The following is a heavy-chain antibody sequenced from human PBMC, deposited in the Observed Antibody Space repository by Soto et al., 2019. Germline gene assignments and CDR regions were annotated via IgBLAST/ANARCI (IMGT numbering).Heavy chain of an antibody. CDR1: GGSISSGVSS. D-gene: IGHD6-19*01. CDR2: IYHSGST. V-gene: IGHV4-30-2*01. Sequence: PSETLSLTCAVSGGSISSGVSSWSWIRHPPGKGLKWIGYIYHSGSTYYNWSLKSRVTISVDTSKNQFSLKLSSVTAADTAVYYCARRIAVAGTSWFDPWGQGTLVTVSS. J-gene: IGHJ5*02. CDR3: ARRIAVAGTSWFDP.